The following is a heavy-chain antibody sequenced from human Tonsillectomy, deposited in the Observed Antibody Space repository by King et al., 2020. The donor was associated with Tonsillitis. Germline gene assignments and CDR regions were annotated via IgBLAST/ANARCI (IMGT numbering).Heavy chain of an antibody. CDR2: INAGNGNT. D-gene: IGHD5/OR15-5a*01. CDR3: ARGEDIVSTQNLKFDF. V-gene: IGHV1-3*01. J-gene: IGHJ4*02. Sequence: VQLVQSGAEVKRPGASVKVSCKASGYTFTTYAMHWLRQAPGHRLEWMGWINAGNGNTKYSQTFQGRVTITRDTSASTAYMELSSLRSEDTAVYYCARGEDIVSTQNLKFDFWGQGTLVTVSS. CDR1: GYTFTTYA.